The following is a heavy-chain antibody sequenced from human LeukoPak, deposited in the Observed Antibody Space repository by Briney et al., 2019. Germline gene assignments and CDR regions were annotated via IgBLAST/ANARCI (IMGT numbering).Heavy chain of an antibody. Sequence: GGSLRLSCAASGFTFSSYAMSWVRQAPGKGLEWVSAISGSGGRTHYADSVKGRFTISRDNSKDTLYLQMNSLRAEDTAVYYCAKAGFQYCSSTSCLFDYWGQGTLVTVSS. CDR1: GFTFSSYA. V-gene: IGHV3-23*01. D-gene: IGHD2-2*01. CDR3: AKAGFQYCSSTSCLFDY. CDR2: ISGSGGRT. J-gene: IGHJ4*02.